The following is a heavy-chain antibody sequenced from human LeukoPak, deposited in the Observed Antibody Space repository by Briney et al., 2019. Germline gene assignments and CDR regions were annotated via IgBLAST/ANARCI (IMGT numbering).Heavy chain of an antibody. CDR1: GYTFTSYY. CDR3: ATSDSGYYPLLDY. V-gene: IGHV1-24*01. J-gene: IGHJ4*02. Sequence: ASVKVSCKASGYTFTSYYMHWVRQAPGKGLEWMGGFDPEGGETIYAQKFQGRVTMTEDTSTDTAYMELSSLRSEDTAVYYCATSDSGYYPLLDYWGQGTLVTVSS. D-gene: IGHD3-22*01. CDR2: FDPEGGET.